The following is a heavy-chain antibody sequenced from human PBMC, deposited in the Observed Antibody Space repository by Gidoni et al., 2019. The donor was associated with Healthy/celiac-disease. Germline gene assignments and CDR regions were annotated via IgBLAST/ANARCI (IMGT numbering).Heavy chain of an antibody. V-gene: IGHV4-39*01. CDR3: ASLIVVVPAAIFYFDY. CDR2: IYYSGST. Sequence: GWIRQPPGKGLEWIGSIYYSGSTYYNPSLKSRVTISVDTSKNQFSLKLSSVTAADTAVYYCASLIVVVPAAIFYFDYWGQGTLVTVSS. J-gene: IGHJ4*02. D-gene: IGHD2-2*02.